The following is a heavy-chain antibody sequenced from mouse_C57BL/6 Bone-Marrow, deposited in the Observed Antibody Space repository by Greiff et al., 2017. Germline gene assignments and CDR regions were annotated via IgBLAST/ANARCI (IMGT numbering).Heavy chain of an antibody. CDR3: ARHFPYYDGSSYLFDY. CDR2: ISSGGSYT. CDR1: GFTFSSYG. D-gene: IGHD1-1*01. V-gene: IGHV5-6*01. J-gene: IGHJ2*01. Sequence: EVKLMESGGDLVKPGGSLKLSCAASGFTFSSYGMSWVRQTPDKRLEWVATISSGGSYTYYPDSVKGRFTISRDNAKNTLYLQMSSLKSEVTAMYYCARHFPYYDGSSYLFDYWGQGTTLTVSS.